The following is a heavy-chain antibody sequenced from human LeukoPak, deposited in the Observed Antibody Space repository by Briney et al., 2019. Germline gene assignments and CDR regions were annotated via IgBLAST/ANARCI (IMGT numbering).Heavy chain of an antibody. D-gene: IGHD5-18*01. CDR2: ISGSVDT. J-gene: IGHJ4*02. Sequence: QPGRSLRLSCAVSGFSYSSYAMSWVRQAPGKGLEGVSTISGSVDTYFVDSVRGRFTISRENSKNTLYQQMNSLRAEDTAVYYCAKEGGYNYGYHDSWGQGTLVTVSS. CDR3: AKEGGYNYGYHDS. CDR1: GFSYSSYA. V-gene: IGHV3-23*01.